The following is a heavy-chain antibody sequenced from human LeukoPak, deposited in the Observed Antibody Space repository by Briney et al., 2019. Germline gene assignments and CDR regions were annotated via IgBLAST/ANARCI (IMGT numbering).Heavy chain of an antibody. CDR3: AKFYDILTGYFDY. D-gene: IGHD3-9*01. V-gene: IGHV3-23*01. CDR1: GFTFSSYA. CDR2: ISSGGGTT. J-gene: IGHJ4*02. Sequence: GGSLRLSCAASGFTFSSYAMSWVRQSPGKGLEWVSAISSGGGTTYYANFADSVKGRFSISRDNSKNTLYLQMNSLRAEDTAVYYCAKFYDILTGYFDYWGQGTLVTVSS.